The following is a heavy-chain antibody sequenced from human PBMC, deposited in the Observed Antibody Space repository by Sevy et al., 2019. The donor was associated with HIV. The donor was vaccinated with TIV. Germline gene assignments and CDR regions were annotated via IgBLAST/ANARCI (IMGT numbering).Heavy chain of an antibody. J-gene: IGHJ4*02. CDR3: AHETFGRFES. V-gene: IGHV3-7*01. CDR1: GFTFSANW. CDR2: IKADGSDK. D-gene: IGHD3-16*01. Sequence: GGSLRLSCAASGFTFSANWMNWVRQAPGKGLEWVANIKADGSDKHYVDSAEGRFTISRDNAQNLLFLQMNSLRVEDTAVYYCAHETFGRFESWGQRTLVTVSS.